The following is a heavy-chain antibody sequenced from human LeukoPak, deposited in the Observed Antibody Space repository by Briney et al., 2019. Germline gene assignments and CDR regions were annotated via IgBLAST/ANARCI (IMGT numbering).Heavy chain of an antibody. D-gene: IGHD3-22*01. CDR1: GYSFTSYW. J-gene: IGHJ4*02. V-gene: IGHV5-51*01. CDR3: ASQGAYYYDSSGPDY. CDR2: IYPGDSDT. Sequence: GESLKISCKGSGYSFTSYWIGWVRQMPGKGLEWMGIIYPGDSDTRYSPSFQGQVTISADKSISTAYLQWSSLKASDTAMYYCASQGAYYYDSSGPDYWGQGTLVTVSS.